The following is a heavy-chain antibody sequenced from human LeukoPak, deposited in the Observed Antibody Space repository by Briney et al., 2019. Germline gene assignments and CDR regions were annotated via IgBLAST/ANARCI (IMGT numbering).Heavy chain of an antibody. V-gene: IGHV4-59*01. D-gene: IGHD1-26*01. Sequence: PSETLSHTCTGSGGSISSYYWSWIRQPPGEGLEWIGYIYYTGGTNYYPSLKSRVTISVDTSKNQFSLKLTSVTAADTAVYYCARWSLAGATLEYWGQGILVTVSS. J-gene: IGHJ4*02. CDR3: ARWSLAGATLEY. CDR1: GGSISSYY. CDR2: IYYTGGT.